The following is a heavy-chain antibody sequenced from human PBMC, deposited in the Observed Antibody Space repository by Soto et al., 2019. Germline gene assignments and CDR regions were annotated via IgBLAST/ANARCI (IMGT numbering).Heavy chain of an antibody. D-gene: IGHD6-13*01. Sequence: GGSLRLSCAASGFPFSSYSMNWVRQAPGKGLEWVSYISSSSSTIYYADSVKGRFTISRDNAKNSLYLQMNSLRAEDTAVYYCARHPERIAEIGWFDPWGQGTLVTVS. CDR3: ARHPERIAEIGWFDP. CDR2: ISSSSSTI. CDR1: GFPFSSYS. V-gene: IGHV3-48*01. J-gene: IGHJ5*02.